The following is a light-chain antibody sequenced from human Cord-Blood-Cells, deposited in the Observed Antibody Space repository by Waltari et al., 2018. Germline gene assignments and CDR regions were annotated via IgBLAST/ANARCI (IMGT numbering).Light chain of an antibody. J-gene: IGLJ3*02. Sequence: QSALTQPASASGSPGQSITISCTGTSSDVGSYNFVSWYQQHPGKAPKLMIYEVSKRPSGVSNRFSGSKSGNKASLTISGLQAEDEDDDYCCSYAGSSTGWVFGGGTKLTVL. CDR1: SSDVGSYNF. V-gene: IGLV2-23*02. CDR3: CSYAGSSTGWV. CDR2: EVS.